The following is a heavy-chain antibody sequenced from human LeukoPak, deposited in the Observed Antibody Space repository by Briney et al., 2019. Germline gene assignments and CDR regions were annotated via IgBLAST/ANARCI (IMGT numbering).Heavy chain of an antibody. J-gene: IGHJ2*01. D-gene: IGHD5-18*01. CDR1: GGSISSYY. V-gene: IGHV4-59*01. CDR3: ARRGFWTNVDTAMVSWYFDL. Sequence: SETLSLTCTVSGGSISSYYWSWIRQPPGKGLEWIGYIYYSGSTNLNPSLKSRVTISVDTSKNQFSLKLSSVTAADTAVYYCARRGFWTNVDTAMVSWYFDLWGRGTLVTVSS. CDR2: IYYSGST.